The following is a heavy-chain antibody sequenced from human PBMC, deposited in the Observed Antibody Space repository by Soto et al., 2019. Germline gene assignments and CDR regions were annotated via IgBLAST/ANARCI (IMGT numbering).Heavy chain of an antibody. Sequence: QVQLVQSGAEVKKPGSSVKVSCKASGGTFSSYAISWVRQAPGQGLEWRGGIIPILGTANYAQKLQGRVTITADESTSTGCMELGSLRSEDTAVYYCATPSGYPYYYYGMDVWGQGTTVTVSS. CDR1: GGTFSSYA. J-gene: IGHJ6*02. V-gene: IGHV1-69*01. CDR3: ATPSGYPYYYYGMDV. CDR2: IIPILGTA. D-gene: IGHD5-12*01.